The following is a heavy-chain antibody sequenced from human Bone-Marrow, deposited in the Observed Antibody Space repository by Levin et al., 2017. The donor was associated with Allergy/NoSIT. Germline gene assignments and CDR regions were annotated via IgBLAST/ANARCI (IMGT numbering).Heavy chain of an antibody. CDR3: AIWLEQWQTS. D-gene: IGHD1/OR15-1a*01. CDR1: GYNLVDFF. V-gene: IGHV1-2*02. J-gene: IGHJ5*02. CDR2: INPKTGDT. Sequence: GESLKISCKASGYNLVDFFIYWVRQAPGQGLDWMGSINPKTGDTIYAQKFQGRVAMTRDTAVNTAYMDLGGLRSGDAATYYCAIWLEQWQTSWGQGTLVTVSS.